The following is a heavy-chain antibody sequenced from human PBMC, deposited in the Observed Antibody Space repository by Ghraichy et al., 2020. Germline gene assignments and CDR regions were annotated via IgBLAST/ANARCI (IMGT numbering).Heavy chain of an antibody. CDR3: ATLGAIGQWYFDL. Sequence: GSLRLSCAASGFTFSSSGMSWLRQAPGKGLEWVSSISSSGGNTYYADSVQGRLTISRDNSKNTLYLQMNSLTAEDSAVHYCATLGAIGQWYFDLWGRGTLVTVSS. CDR1: GFTFSSSG. J-gene: IGHJ2*01. D-gene: IGHD1-26*01. V-gene: IGHV3-23*01. CDR2: ISSSGGNT.